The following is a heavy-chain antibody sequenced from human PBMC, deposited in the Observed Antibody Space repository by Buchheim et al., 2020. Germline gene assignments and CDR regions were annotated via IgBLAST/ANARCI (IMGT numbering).Heavy chain of an antibody. CDR3: ARGGGQNDYDFWSGYYGGYGMDV. CDR1: GGSFSGYY. V-gene: IGHV4-34*01. J-gene: IGHJ6*02. Sequence: QVQLQQWGAGLLKPSETLSLTCAVYGGSFSGYYWSWIRQPPGKGLEWIGEINHSGSTNYNPSLKSRVTISVDTSKNPFSLKLSSATAADTAVYYCARGGGQNDYDFWSGYYGGYGMDVWGQGTT. CDR2: INHSGST. D-gene: IGHD3-3*01.